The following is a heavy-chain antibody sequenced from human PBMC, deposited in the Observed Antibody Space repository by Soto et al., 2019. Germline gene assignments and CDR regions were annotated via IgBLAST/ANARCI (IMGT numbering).Heavy chain of an antibody. CDR2: INPKSGGT. J-gene: IGHJ4*02. Sequence: EASVKVSCKASGYTLTVYYMHWVRQAPGQGLEWMGWINPKSGGTMYPQKFQGRVTMTWDTSISTAYMALTRLRSDDTAVYYCARDLAKGGGSSGFDYWGQGTLVTVSS. CDR3: ARDLAKGGGSSGFDY. D-gene: IGHD1-26*01. V-gene: IGHV1-2*02. CDR1: GYTLTVYY.